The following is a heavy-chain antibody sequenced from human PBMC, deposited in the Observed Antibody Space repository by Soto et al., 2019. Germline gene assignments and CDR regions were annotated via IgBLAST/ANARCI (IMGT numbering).Heavy chain of an antibody. D-gene: IGHD6-19*01. Sequence: EVQLLESGGGLVQPGGSLRLSCAASGFTFSSYAMSWVHQAPGKGLEWVSAISGSGGSTYYADSVKGRFTISRDNSKNTLYLQMNSLRAEDTAVYYCAKGGRPYSSGIDYWGQGTLVTVSS. CDR1: GFTFSSYA. V-gene: IGHV3-23*01. CDR3: AKGGRPYSSGIDY. J-gene: IGHJ4*02. CDR2: ISGSGGST.